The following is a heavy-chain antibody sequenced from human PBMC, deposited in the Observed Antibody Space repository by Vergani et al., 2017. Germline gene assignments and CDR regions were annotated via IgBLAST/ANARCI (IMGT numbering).Heavy chain of an antibody. CDR3: ARAGCGGDCYLYGMDV. V-gene: IGHV1-69*12. J-gene: IGHJ6*02. CDR1: GGTFSSYA. CDR2: IIPIFGTA. Sequence: QVQLVQSGAEVKKPGSSVKVSRKASGGTFSSYAISWVRQAPGQGLEWMGGIIPIFGTANYAQKFQGRVTITADESTSTAYMELSSLRSEDTAVYYCARAGCGGDCYLYGMDVWGQGTTVTVSS. D-gene: IGHD2-21*01.